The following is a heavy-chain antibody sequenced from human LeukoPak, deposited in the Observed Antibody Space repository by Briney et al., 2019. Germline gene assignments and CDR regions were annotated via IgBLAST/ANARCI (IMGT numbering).Heavy chain of an antibody. D-gene: IGHD3-10*01. V-gene: IGHV3-66*01. Sequence: GRSLRLSCAASGFIFDDYAMHWVRQAPGKGLEWVSVIQTGGSIFHADSVKGRFTISRDNSKNTVYLQMNSLRAEDTAVYYCARVDGYYGSGSWFAPWGQGTLVTVSS. CDR3: ARVDGYYGSGSWFAP. CDR2: IQTGGSI. J-gene: IGHJ5*02. CDR1: GFIFDDYA.